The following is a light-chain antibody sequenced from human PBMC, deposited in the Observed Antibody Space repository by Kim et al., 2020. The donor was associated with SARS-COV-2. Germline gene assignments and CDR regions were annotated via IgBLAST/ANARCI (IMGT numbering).Light chain of an antibody. J-gene: IGKJ2*01. CDR3: QQYKSYPYT. V-gene: IGKV1-5*03. Sequence: SASVGDRVTITCRASQSIDTWLAWYQQKPGKAPKHLIYKTSRLESGVPSRFSGSGSGTEFTLTISSLQPDDFATYYCQQYKSYPYTFGQGTKLEI. CDR1: QSIDTW. CDR2: KTS.